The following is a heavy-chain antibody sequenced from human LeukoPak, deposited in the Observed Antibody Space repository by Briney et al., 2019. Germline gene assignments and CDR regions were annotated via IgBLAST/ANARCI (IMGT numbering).Heavy chain of an antibody. V-gene: IGHV4-39*01. CDR1: GGSISSSSYY. CDR2: IYYSGST. J-gene: IGHJ4*02. D-gene: IGHD3-16*02. Sequence: SETLSLTCTVSGGSISSSSYYWGWIRQPPGKGLEWIRSIYYSGSTYYNPSLKSRVTISVDTSKNQFSLKLSSVTAADTAVYYCARIGPLQNYVWGSYRYPFDYWGQGTLVTVSS. CDR3: ARIGPLQNYVWGSYRYPFDY.